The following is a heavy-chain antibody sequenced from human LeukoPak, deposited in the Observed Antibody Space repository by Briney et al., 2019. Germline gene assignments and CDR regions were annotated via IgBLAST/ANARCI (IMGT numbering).Heavy chain of an antibody. J-gene: IGHJ3*02. Sequence: GGSLRLSCAASGFTFSSYCMNWVRQAPGKGLGWASSISSSSSYIYYADSVKGRFTISRDNAKNSLYLQMNSLRAEDTAVYYCARDGSSEAFDIWGQGTMVTVSS. CDR1: GFTFSSYC. CDR3: ARDGSSEAFDI. CDR2: ISSSSSYI. V-gene: IGHV3-21*01. D-gene: IGHD6-13*01.